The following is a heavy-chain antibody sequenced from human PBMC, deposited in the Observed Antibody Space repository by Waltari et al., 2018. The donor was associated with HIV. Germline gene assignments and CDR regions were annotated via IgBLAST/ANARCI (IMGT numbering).Heavy chain of an antibody. Sequence: EVQLVESGGGLVHPGGSLRLSCAASDFSLRTYWMHWVRQAPGQGLVWVSRINSDGSTINYVESVKGRFTISRDNAKNTLYLQMDSLGGEDTAVYFCTRGTDGYYGFFDLWGRGTQVTV. CDR1: DFSLRTYW. CDR3: TRGTDGYYGFFDL. D-gene: IGHD3-10*01. CDR2: INSDGSTI. J-gene: IGHJ2*01. V-gene: IGHV3-74*01.